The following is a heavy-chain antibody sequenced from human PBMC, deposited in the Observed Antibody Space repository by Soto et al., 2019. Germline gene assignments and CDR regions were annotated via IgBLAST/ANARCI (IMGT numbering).Heavy chain of an antibody. D-gene: IGHD1-1*01. CDR3: ARGSTHVSYYYGMDV. CDR1: GGSVSSGSYY. CDR2: IHYSGST. J-gene: IGHJ6*02. Sequence: PSETLSLTCTVSGGSVSSGSYYWSWIRQPPGKGLEWIGYIHYSGSTNYNPSLKSRVTISLDTSKNQFSLKLRSVTAADTAVYYCARGSTHVSYYYGMDVWGQGTTVTVSS. V-gene: IGHV4-61*01.